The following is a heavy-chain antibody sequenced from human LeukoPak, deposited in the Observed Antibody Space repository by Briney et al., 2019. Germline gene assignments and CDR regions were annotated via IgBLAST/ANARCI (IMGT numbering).Heavy chain of an antibody. J-gene: IGHJ5*02. CDR2: ISAYNGNT. CDR1: GYTFTSYG. Sequence: RASVKVSCKASGYTFTSYGISWVRQAPGQGLEWMGWISAYNGNTNYAQKLQGRVTMTTDTPTSTAYMELRSLRSDDTAVYYCARDIVVVPAALYNWFDPWGQGTLVTVSS. CDR3: ARDIVVVPAALYNWFDP. V-gene: IGHV1-18*01. D-gene: IGHD2-2*01.